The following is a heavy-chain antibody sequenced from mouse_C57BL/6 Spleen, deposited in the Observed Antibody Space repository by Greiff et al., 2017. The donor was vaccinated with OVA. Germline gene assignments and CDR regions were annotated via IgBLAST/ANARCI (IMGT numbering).Heavy chain of an antibody. CDR2: ISNGGGST. CDR1: GFTFSDYY. Sequence: EVKLVESGGGLVQPGGSLKLSCAASGFTFSDYYMYWVRQTPEKRLEWVAYISNGGGSTYYPDTVKGRFTISRDNAKNTLYLQMSRLKSEDTAMYYCARHRDYGSSPWFAYWGQGTLVTVSA. CDR3: ARHRDYGSSPWFAY. V-gene: IGHV5-12*01. D-gene: IGHD1-1*01. J-gene: IGHJ3*01.